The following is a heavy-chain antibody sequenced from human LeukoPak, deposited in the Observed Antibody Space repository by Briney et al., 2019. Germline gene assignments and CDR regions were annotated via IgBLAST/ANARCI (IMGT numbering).Heavy chain of an antibody. V-gene: IGHV3-33*01. CDR2: IWYDGSNK. J-gene: IGHJ4*02. Sequence: GSLRLSCAASGFTFSSYGMHWVRQAPGKGLEWVAVIWYDGSNKYYADSVKGRFTISRDNSKNTLYLQMNSLRAEDTAVYYCASIKWSTTSGVVINNYFDYWGQGTLVTVSS. CDR3: ASIKWSTTSGVVINNYFDY. D-gene: IGHD3-3*01. CDR1: GFTFSSYG.